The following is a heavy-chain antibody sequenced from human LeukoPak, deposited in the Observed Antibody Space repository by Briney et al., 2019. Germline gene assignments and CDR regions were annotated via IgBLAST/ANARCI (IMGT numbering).Heavy chain of an antibody. Sequence: ASVKVSCKASGYTFSDHYIHWVRQAPGQGLEWMGWIKPNSGGTHYEQKFQGRVTMTRDTSASTAYMELSSLRSEDMAVYYCARGYGWSSSGWLFDYWGQGTLVTVSS. CDR3: ARGYGWSSSGWLFDY. D-gene: IGHD6-19*01. V-gene: IGHV1-2*02. CDR1: GYTFSDHY. CDR2: IKPNSGGT. J-gene: IGHJ4*02.